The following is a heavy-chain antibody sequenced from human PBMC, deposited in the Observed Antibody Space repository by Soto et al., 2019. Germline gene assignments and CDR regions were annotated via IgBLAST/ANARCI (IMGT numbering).Heavy chain of an antibody. J-gene: IGHJ4*02. Sequence: GGSLRLSCAASGFTFSSYAMHWVRQAPGKGLEWVAVISYDGSNKYYADSVKGRFTISRGNSKNTLYLQMNSLRAEDTAVYYCAAAYCGGDCYLTFDYWGQGTLVTVSS. CDR3: AAAYCGGDCYLTFDY. CDR2: ISYDGSNK. CDR1: GFTFSSYA. D-gene: IGHD2-21*02. V-gene: IGHV3-30-3*01.